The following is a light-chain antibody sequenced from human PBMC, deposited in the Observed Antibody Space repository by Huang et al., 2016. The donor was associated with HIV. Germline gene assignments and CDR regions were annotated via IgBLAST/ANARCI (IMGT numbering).Light chain of an antibody. V-gene: IGKV3-15*01. J-gene: IGKJ1*01. CDR3: QQYDNWPPT. CDR2: GAS. CDR1: QSVSRS. Sequence: EIVMTQSPATLSVSPGERATLSCRASQSVSRSLAWYQQKPGQAPRLLIYGASTRATCIPARFSGSGSGTEFTLTISSLQSEDFAVYYCQQYDNWPPTFGQGTKVEIK.